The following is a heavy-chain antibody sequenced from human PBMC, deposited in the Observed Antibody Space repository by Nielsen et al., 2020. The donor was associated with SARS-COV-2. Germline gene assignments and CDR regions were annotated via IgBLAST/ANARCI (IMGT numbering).Heavy chain of an antibody. J-gene: IGHJ6*02. CDR2: ISWNSGSI. CDR3: ATQAVAGTETYYGMDV. V-gene: IGHV3-9*01. CDR1: GFTFDDYA. Sequence: SLKISCAASGFTFDDYAMHWVRQAPGKGLEWVSGISWNSGSIGYADSVKGRFTISRDNAKNSLYLQMNSLRAEDTALYYCATQAVAGTETYYGMDVWGQGTTVTVSS. D-gene: IGHD6-19*01.